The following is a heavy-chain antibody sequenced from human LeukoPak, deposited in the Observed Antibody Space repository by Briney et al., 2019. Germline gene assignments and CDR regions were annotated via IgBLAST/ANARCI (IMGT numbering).Heavy chain of an antibody. D-gene: IGHD1-26*01. CDR1: GASISHYY. CDR2: IHTSGGS. V-gene: IGHV4-4*09. J-gene: IGHJ4*02. CDR3: ARLGSYHDF. Sequence: SDTLSLTCTVSGASISHYYWSWIRQTPAKGLEWMGHIHTSGGSTYYPSLKSRLTMSIDTSRNQLSLKLTSVTAADTAVYFCARLGSYHDFWGQGALVTVSS.